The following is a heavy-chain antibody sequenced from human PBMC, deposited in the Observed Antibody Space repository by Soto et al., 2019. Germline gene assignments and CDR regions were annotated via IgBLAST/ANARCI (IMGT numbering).Heavy chain of an antibody. CDR2: IYYSGST. CDR3: AGGPSYYYDSSGYLAPDY. V-gene: IGHV4-31*03. J-gene: IGHJ4*02. CDR1: GGSISSGGYY. D-gene: IGHD3-22*01. Sequence: PSETLSLTCTVSGGSISSGGYYLSWIRQHPGKGLEWIGYIYYSGSTYYNPSRKSRVTISVDTSKNQFSLKLSSVTAADTAVYYCAGGPSYYYDSSGYLAPDYWGQGTLATVSS.